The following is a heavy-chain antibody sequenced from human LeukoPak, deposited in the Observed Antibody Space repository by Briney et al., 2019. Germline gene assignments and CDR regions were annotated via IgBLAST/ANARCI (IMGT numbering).Heavy chain of an antibody. Sequence: SETLSLTCAVYGGSFSGYYWSWIRQPPGRGLEWIGEINHSGSTNYNPSLKSRVTISVDTSKNQFSLKLSSVTAEDTAVYYCARDGPSRYCSSTSCSLDAFDIWGQGTMVTVSS. CDR3: ARDGPSRYCSSTSCSLDAFDI. CDR2: INHSGST. J-gene: IGHJ3*02. D-gene: IGHD2-2*01. CDR1: GGSFSGYY. V-gene: IGHV4-34*01.